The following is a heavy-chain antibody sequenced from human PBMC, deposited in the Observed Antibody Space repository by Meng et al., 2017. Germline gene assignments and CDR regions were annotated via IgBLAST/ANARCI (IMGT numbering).Heavy chain of an antibody. Sequence: VPLQESGPGRVKPSGTLSLPCVVSGGSISSSTWWSWVRQPPGKGLEWIGEIYHSGSTNYNPSLKSRVTISVDKSKNQFSLKLSSVTAADTAVYYCARDRGAVAGTNFDYWGQGTLVTVSS. CDR1: GGSISSSTW. V-gene: IGHV4-4*02. CDR2: IYHSGST. J-gene: IGHJ4*02. D-gene: IGHD6-19*01. CDR3: ARDRGAVAGTNFDY.